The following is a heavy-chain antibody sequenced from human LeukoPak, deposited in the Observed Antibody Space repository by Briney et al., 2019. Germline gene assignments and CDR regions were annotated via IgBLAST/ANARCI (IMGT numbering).Heavy chain of an antibody. D-gene: IGHD6-6*01. J-gene: IGHJ6*02. Sequence: SVKVSCKAAGGTFSSYAISGVRQAPGQGLEWMGGIIPIFGTANYAQKFQGRVTITADESTSTAYMELSSLRPEDTAVYYCARGTRPARPSPHYYYYYGMDVWGQGTTVTVSS. V-gene: IGHV1-69*01. CDR1: GGTFSSYA. CDR2: IIPIFGTA. CDR3: ARGTRPARPSPHYYYYYGMDV.